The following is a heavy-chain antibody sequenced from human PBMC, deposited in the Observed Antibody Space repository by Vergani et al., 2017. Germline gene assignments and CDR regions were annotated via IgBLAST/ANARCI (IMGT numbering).Heavy chain of an antibody. Sequence: QVQLMESGGGVVQPGGSLRLSCAASGFDFSHYGMHWVRQAPGKGLEWLAFIRYDGSDKYYSEFLKGRFTISRDNSKSMVYLELNSLTAEDTAIYYCVKDPSVMWALDYWGQGTQVTVSS. J-gene: IGHJ4*02. CDR1: GFDFSHYG. V-gene: IGHV3-30*02. CDR2: IRYDGSDK. D-gene: IGHD2/OR15-2a*01. CDR3: VKDPSVMWALDY.